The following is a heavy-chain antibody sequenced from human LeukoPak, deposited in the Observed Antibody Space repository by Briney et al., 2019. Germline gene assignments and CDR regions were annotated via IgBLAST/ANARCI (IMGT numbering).Heavy chain of an antibody. Sequence: PSETLSLTCTVSGGSISSYYWSWIRQPPGKGLEWIGEINHSGSTNYNPSLKSRVTISVDTSKNQFSLKLSSVTAADTAVYYCARDAFDIWGHGTMVTVSS. CDR2: INHSGST. V-gene: IGHV4-34*01. CDR1: GGSISSYY. J-gene: IGHJ3*02. CDR3: ARDAFDI.